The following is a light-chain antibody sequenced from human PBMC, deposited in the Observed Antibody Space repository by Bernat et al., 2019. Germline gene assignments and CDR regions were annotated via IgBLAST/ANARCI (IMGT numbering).Light chain of an antibody. CDR2: AAS. CDR3: QQRNNWPLT. CDR1: QSVSRN. V-gene: IGKV3-11*01. Sequence: EIVLTQSPVTLSLPPGERATLSCRASQSVSRNLAWYQQKPVQAPRLLIDAASNGATGVPARFSGSGSGTDFTLTISSLEPEDFALYYCQQRNNWPLTFGGGTRVEIK. J-gene: IGKJ4*01.